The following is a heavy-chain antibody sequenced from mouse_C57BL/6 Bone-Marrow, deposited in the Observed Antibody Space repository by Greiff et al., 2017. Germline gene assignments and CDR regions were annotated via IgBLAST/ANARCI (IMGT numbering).Heavy chain of an antibody. CDR1: GYTFTSYW. CDR3: ARATYYYALYYFDY. Sequence: QVQLQQPGAELVKPGASVKLSCKASGYTFTSYWMHWVKQRPGRGLEWIGYINPKNGGTSYNQKFKGKATLTVNKYSSTAYMELRRLTSEDYAVFFCARATYYYALYYFDYWGQGTTLTVSS. V-gene: IGHV1-53*01. D-gene: IGHD1-1*01. J-gene: IGHJ2*01. CDR2: INPKNGGT.